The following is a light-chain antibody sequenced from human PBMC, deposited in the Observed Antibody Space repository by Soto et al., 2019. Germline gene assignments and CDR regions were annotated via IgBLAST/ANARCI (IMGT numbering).Light chain of an antibody. CDR3: QHHNSYSQT. Sequence: DIQLTQSPPTLSASVGDRDTITCRASQSIRYYLAWYQQMPGKAPKLLIYGASSLQSGVPSRFSGSGSGTEFTLTISSLHPDDFATYFCQHHNSYSQTFGQGTKV. CDR1: QSIRYY. CDR2: GAS. V-gene: IGKV1-5*01. J-gene: IGKJ1*01.